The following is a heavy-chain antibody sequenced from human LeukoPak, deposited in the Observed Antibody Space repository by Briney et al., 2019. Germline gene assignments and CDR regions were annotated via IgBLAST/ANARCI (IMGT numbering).Heavy chain of an antibody. Sequence: ASVTVSCKASGYTFTNYYIHWVRQAPGQGLEWMGIINPGGRSTSYAQKFQGRVTMTRDTSTSTVYMELSSLRSEDTAVYYCARARGDSSEGFDYWGQGTLVTVSS. D-gene: IGHD6-19*01. CDR1: GYTFTNYY. V-gene: IGHV1-46*01. J-gene: IGHJ4*02. CDR3: ARARGDSSEGFDY. CDR2: INPGGRST.